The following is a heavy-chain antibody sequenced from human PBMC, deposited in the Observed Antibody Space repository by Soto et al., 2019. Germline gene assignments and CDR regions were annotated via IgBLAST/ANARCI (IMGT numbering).Heavy chain of an antibody. D-gene: IGHD6-19*01. V-gene: IGHV1-8*01. J-gene: IGHJ4*02. CDR2: MNPNSGNT. CDR1: GYTFTSYD. Sequence: QVQLVQSGAEVKKPGASVKVSCKASGYTFTSYDINWVRQATGPGLEWMGWMNPNSGNTGYAQKFQGRVTMTRNTSVSTAYMERSSLRSEGTAVYYCAREKAVAGLDNWGQGTLVTVSS. CDR3: AREKAVAGLDN.